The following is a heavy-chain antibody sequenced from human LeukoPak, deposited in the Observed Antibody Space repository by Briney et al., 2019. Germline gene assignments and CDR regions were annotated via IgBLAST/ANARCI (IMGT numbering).Heavy chain of an antibody. CDR2: ISAYNGNT. Sequence: ASVKVSCKASGYTFTSYGIGWVRQAPGQGLEWMGWISAYNGNTNYAQKLQGRVTMTTDTSTSTAYMELRSLRSDDTAVYYCARHRPTYYYDSSGYPGIWGQGTMVTVSS. J-gene: IGHJ3*02. D-gene: IGHD3-22*01. CDR1: GYTFTSYG. CDR3: ARHRPTYYYDSSGYPGI. V-gene: IGHV1-18*01.